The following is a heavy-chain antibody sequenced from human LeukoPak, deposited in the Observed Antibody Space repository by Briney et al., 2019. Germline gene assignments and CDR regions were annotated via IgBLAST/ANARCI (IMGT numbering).Heavy chain of an antibody. V-gene: IGHV4-34*01. Sequence: SETLSLTCAVYGGSFSGYYWSWIRQPPGKGLEWIGEINHSGSTNYNPSLKSRVTISVDTSKNQFSLKLSSVTAADTAVYYCARLKGSSGGFDYWGQGTLVTVSS. CDR2: INHSGST. CDR3: ARLKGSSGGFDY. J-gene: IGHJ4*02. CDR1: GGSFSGYY. D-gene: IGHD6-19*01.